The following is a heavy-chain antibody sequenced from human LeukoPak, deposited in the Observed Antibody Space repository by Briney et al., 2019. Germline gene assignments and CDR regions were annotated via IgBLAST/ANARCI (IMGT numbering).Heavy chain of an antibody. D-gene: IGHD6-6*01. V-gene: IGHV4-34*01. Sequence: PSETLSLTCAVYGGSFSGYYWSWIRQPPRKGLEWIGEINHSGSTNYNPSLKSRVTISVDTSKNQFSLKLSSVTAADTAVYYCARSDEQLVFSRWGQGTLVTVSS. J-gene: IGHJ4*02. CDR3: ARSDEQLVFSR. CDR2: INHSGST. CDR1: GGSFSGYY.